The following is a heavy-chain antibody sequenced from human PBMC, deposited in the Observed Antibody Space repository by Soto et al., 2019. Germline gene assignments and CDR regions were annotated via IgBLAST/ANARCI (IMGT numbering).Heavy chain of an antibody. CDR3: ARDFARMVRGVIMAFDY. Sequence: ASVKVSCKASGYTFTSYGISWVRQAPGQGLEWMGWISAYNGNTNYAQKLQGRVTMTTDTSTSTAYMELRSLRPDDTAVYYCARDFARMVRGVIMAFDYWGQGTLVTVSS. CDR1: GYTFTSYG. V-gene: IGHV1-18*01. CDR2: ISAYNGNT. J-gene: IGHJ4*02. D-gene: IGHD3-10*01.